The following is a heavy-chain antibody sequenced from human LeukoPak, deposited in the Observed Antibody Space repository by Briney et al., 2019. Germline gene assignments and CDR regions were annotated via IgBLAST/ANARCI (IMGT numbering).Heavy chain of an antibody. V-gene: IGHV1-69*04. CDR1: GGTFSSYA. D-gene: IGHD2-15*01. Sequence: GASVKVSCKASGGTFSSYAISWVRQAPGQGLEWMGRIIPILGIANYAQKFQGRVTITADKSTSTAYMELSSLRSEDTAVYYCAGVWVAATKVPRVYYYYGMDVWGQGTTVTVSS. J-gene: IGHJ6*02. CDR2: IIPILGIA. CDR3: AGVWVAATKVPRVYYYYGMDV.